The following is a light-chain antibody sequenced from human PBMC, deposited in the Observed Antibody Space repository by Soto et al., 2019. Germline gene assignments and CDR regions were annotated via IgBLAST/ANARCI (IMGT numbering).Light chain of an antibody. V-gene: IGLV1-47*02. CDR2: NDN. CDR1: TSNIGSNL. CDR3: AVWDDSLSGVV. J-gene: IGLJ2*01. Sequence: QSVLAQPPSASGTPGQRVTISCSGSTSNIGSNLASWYQQLPGSAPKLLIYNDNERPSGVPDRFSGSESGTSASLGISGLRSEDEAHYFCAVWDDSLSGVVFGGGTKVTVL.